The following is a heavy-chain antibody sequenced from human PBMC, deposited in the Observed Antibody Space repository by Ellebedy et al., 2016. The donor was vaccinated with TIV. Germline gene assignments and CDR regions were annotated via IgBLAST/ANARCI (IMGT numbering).Heavy chain of an antibody. Sequence: PGGSLRLSCAASGFTFSRYAMSWVRQAPGQGLEWVSGISDDGFSTYNADSVQGRFTISRDNSNNTLYLQMNSLRVEDAAVYYCAKGGGSGWYMYPIDYWGQGTLVSVSS. D-gene: IGHD6-19*01. CDR2: ISDDGFST. CDR1: GFTFSRYA. V-gene: IGHV3-23*01. CDR3: AKGGGSGWYMYPIDY. J-gene: IGHJ4*02.